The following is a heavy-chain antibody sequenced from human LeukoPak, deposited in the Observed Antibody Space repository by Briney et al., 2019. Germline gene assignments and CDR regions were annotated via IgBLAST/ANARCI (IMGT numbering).Heavy chain of an antibody. CDR3: ARDKGDYGDYYWFDP. D-gene: IGHD4-17*01. V-gene: IGHV4-59*01. CDR1: GGSISSYY. J-gene: IGHJ5*02. CDR2: IYYSGST. Sequence: SETLSLTCTVSGGSISSYYWSWIRQAPGKGLEWIGYIYYSGSTNYNPSLKSRVTISVDTSKNQFSLKLRSVTAADTAVYYCARDKGDYGDYYWFDPWGQGTLVTVSS.